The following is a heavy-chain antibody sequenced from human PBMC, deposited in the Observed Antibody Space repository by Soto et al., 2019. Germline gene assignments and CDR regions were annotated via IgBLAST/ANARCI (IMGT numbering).Heavy chain of an antibody. Sequence: PSETLSLTCAVYDGSFSGYYWSWIRQPPGKGLEWIGYIYYSGSTNNNPSLKSRDTISVDTSMNQFSLKLTSVTAADTAVYYCAGSSSSPDGDAFAIWGQGTMVTVSS. D-gene: IGHD2-2*01. CDR2: IYYSGST. V-gene: IGHV4-34*11. J-gene: IGHJ3*02. CDR1: DGSFSGYY. CDR3: AGSSSSPDGDAFAI.